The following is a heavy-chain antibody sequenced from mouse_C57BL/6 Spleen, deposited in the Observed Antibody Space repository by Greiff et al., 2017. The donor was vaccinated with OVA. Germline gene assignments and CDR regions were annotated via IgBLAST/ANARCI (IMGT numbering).Heavy chain of an antibody. D-gene: IGHD2-14*01. V-gene: IGHV1-82*01. CDR1: GYAFSSSW. J-gene: IGHJ2*01. CDR2: IYPGDGDT. Sequence: VQLQQSGPELVKPGASVKISCKASGYAFSSSWMNWVKQRPGKGLEWIGRIYPGDGDTNYNGKFKGKATLTADKSSSTAYMQLSSLTSEDSAVYFCARQYDREGFDGWGQGTTLTVSS. CDR3: ARQYDREGFDG.